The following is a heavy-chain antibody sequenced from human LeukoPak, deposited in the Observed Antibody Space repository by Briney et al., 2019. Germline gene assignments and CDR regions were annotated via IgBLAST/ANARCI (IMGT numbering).Heavy chain of an antibody. CDR2: IYLSGGT. CDR1: LGSPCGYY. J-gene: IGHJ4*02. V-gene: IGHV4-34*01. D-gene: IGHD5-24*01. CDR3: ARGGSLGRWPPRPICDY. Sequence: SETLSLTPAVSLGSPCGYYSSFIRHRPQERLGWIWEIYLSGGTTYNPPPKSRVTTSVDTSKNQFSLKLSSVTAADTAVYYCARGGSLGRWPPRPICDYWGQGTLVSVPS.